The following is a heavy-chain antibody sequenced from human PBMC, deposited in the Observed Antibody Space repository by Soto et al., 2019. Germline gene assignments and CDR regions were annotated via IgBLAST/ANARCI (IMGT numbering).Heavy chain of an antibody. CDR3: ARDQVVVAATGDYYYYYGMDV. V-gene: IGHV3-33*08. CDR1: GFTFISYA. D-gene: IGHD2-15*01. Sequence: PGWSLRLSCASSGFTFISYAMHWVRQAPGKGLEWVAVIWYDGSNKYYADSVKGRFTISRDNSKNTLYLQMNSLRAEDTAVYYCARDQVVVAATGDYYYYYGMDVWGQGTTVTVSS. CDR2: IWYDGSNK. J-gene: IGHJ6*02.